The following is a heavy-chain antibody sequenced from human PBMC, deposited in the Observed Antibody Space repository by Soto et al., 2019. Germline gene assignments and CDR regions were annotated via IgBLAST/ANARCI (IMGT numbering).Heavy chain of an antibody. CDR3: ARVGANPSDY. D-gene: IGHD1-26*01. V-gene: IGHV4-59*12. J-gene: IGHJ4*02. CDR1: GGSISSYY. Sequence: SETLSLTCTVSGGSISSYYWSWIRQPPGKGLEWIGDIEHSGSTNYNSSLRSRVTISLDTSKNHFSLKLNSVTAADTAVYYCARVGANPSDYWGQGTLVTVSS. CDR2: IEHSGST.